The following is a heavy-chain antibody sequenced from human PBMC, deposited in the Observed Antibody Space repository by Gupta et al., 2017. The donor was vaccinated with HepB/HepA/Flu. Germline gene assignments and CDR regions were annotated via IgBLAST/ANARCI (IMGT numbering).Heavy chain of an antibody. CDR3: AHIFRNMRGDY. V-gene: IGHV2-5*02. CDR2: IYWDDDK. J-gene: IGHJ4*02. Sequence: QITLKESGPTLVKPTQTLTLTCTFSGFSLTTSGVGVGWIRQPPGKTLEWLALIYWDDDKRYSPSLKNRLTITKDTSKNQVVLTMINLDPVDTGTYYCAHIFRNMRGDYWAQGTLVTVSS. D-gene: IGHD2/OR15-2a*01. CDR1: GFSLTTSGVG.